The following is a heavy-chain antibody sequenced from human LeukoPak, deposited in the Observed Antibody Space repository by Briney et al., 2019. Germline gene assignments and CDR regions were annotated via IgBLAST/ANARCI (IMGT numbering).Heavy chain of an antibody. CDR2: INSDGSST. J-gene: IGHJ6*02. CDR1: GFTFSSYW. CDR3: ASGSPERLLRFLEWSLANDYGMDV. Sequence: PGGSLRLSCAASGFTFSSYWMHWVRQAPGKGLVWVSRINSDGSSTSYADSVKGRFTISRDNAKNTLYLQMNSLRAEDTAVYYCASGSPERLLRFLEWSLANDYGMDVWGQGTTVTVSS. D-gene: IGHD3-3*01. V-gene: IGHV3-74*01.